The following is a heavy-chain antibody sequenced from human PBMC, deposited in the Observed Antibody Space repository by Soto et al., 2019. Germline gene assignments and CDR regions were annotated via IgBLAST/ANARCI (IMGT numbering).Heavy chain of an antibody. CDR2: IIPIFGTA. CDR3: ATREDCGGDCYSGFDP. D-gene: IGHD2-21*02. CDR1: GGTFSSYA. V-gene: IGHV1-69*13. Sequence: GASVKVSCKASGGTFSSYAISWVRQAPGQGLEWMGGIIPIFGTANYAQKFQGRVTITADESTSTAYMELSSLRSEDTAVYYCATREDCGGDCYSGFDPWGQGTLVTVS. J-gene: IGHJ5*02.